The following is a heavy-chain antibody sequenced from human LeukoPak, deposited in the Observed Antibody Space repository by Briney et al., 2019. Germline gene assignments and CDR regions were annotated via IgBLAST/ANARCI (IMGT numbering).Heavy chain of an antibody. J-gene: IGHJ4*02. CDR1: GGSISSHY. D-gene: IGHD1-26*01. V-gene: IGHV4-59*11. CDR3: AREASGSYSN. Sequence: SETLSLTCTVSGGSISSHYWSWIRQPPGKRLEWIGYIYYSGSTNYNPSLKSRVTISVDTSKNQFSLKLSSVTAADTAVYYCAREASGSYSNWGQGTLVTVSS. CDR2: IYYSGST.